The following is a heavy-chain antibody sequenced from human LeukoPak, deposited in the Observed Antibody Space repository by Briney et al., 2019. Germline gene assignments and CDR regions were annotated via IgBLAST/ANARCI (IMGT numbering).Heavy chain of an antibody. CDR3: ARLATSTGSYVDY. CDR2: IYDGGGT. V-gene: IGHV3-53*01. CDR1: GFTFSSYT. Sequence: GGSLRLSCAASGFTFSSYTMNWVRQAPGKGLEWVSVIYDGGGTYYADSVKARFTISRDNSKNTLYLQMNSLRAEDMAVYYCARLATSTGSYVDYWGQGTLVTVSS. J-gene: IGHJ4*02. D-gene: IGHD1-26*01.